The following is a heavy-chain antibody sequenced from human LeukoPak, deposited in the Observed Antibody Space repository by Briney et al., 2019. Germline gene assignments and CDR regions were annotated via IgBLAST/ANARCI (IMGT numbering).Heavy chain of an antibody. Sequence: ASVKVSCKASGYTFTSYGISWVRQAPGQGLEWMGWISAYNGNTNYAQKLQGRVTMTTDTSTSTAYMELRSLRSDDTAVYYCARDRALYYDLNRFDPWGQGTLVTVSS. J-gene: IGHJ5*02. CDR2: ISAYNGNT. V-gene: IGHV1-18*01. CDR3: ARDRALYYDLNRFDP. CDR1: GYTFTSYG. D-gene: IGHD3-3*01.